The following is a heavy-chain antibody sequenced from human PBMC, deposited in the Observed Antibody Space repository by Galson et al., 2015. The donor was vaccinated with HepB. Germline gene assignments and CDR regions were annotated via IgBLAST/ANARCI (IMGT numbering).Heavy chain of an antibody. Sequence: SLRLSCAASGFTFADYAMHWVRQAPGKGLEWVSGISWNSGNIDYADSLKGRFTISRDNAKNSLFLQVNSLRDEDTALYYCAKDSYYGSGRSWNAFDIWGQGTMVTVSS. CDR3: AKDSYYGSGRSWNAFDI. CDR2: ISWNSGNI. V-gene: IGHV3-9*01. CDR1: GFTFADYA. J-gene: IGHJ3*02. D-gene: IGHD3-10*01.